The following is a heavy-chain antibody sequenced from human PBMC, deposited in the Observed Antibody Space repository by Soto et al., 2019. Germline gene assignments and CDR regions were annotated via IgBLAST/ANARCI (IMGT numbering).Heavy chain of an antibody. Sequence: QVQLVESGGGVVQPGRSLRLSCAASGFTFSSYGMHWVRQAPGKGLEWVAVISYDGSNKYYADSVKGRFTISRDNSKNTLYLQMNSLRAEDTAVYYCAKDGSTSWFLYGMDVWGQGTTVTVSS. CDR1: GFTFSSYG. V-gene: IGHV3-30*18. CDR3: AKDGSTSWFLYGMDV. D-gene: IGHD2-2*01. J-gene: IGHJ6*02. CDR2: ISYDGSNK.